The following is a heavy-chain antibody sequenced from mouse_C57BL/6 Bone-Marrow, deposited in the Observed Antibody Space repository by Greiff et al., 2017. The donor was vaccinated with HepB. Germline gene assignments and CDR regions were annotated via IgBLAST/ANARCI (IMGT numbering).Heavy chain of an antibody. D-gene: IGHD1-1*01. J-gene: IGHJ3*01. CDR2: INSDGGST. Sequence: DVHLVESGGGLVQPGESLKLSCESNEYEFPSHDMSWVRKTPEKRLELVAAINSDGGSTYYPDTMERRFIISRDNTKKTLYLQMSSLRSEDTALYYCVRAYLTPASFVYWGQGTLVTVSA. CDR3: VRAYLTPASFVY. CDR1: EYEFPSHD. V-gene: IGHV5-2*01.